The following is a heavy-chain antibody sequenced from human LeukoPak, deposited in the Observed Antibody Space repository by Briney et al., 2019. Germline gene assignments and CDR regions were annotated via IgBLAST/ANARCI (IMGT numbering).Heavy chain of an antibody. CDR2: MYVSGSS. Sequence: TSETLSLTCIVSGDSINNDTYYWNWIRQPAGKGLEWIGRMYVSGSSNYNPALKSRVSISVDTSKSQFSLRLSSVTAADTAVYYCARHSLTAAAGKRNWFDPWGQGTLVTVSS. CDR3: ARHSLTAAAGKRNWFDP. D-gene: IGHD6-13*01. CDR1: GDSINNDTYY. V-gene: IGHV4-61*02. J-gene: IGHJ5*02.